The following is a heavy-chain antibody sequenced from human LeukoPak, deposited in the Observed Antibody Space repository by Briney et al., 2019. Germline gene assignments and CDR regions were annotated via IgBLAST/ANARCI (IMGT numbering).Heavy chain of an antibody. D-gene: IGHD1-14*01. CDR1: GLTFSSYG. J-gene: IGHJ4*02. V-gene: IGHV3-7*01. Sequence: GGSLRLSCVASGLTFSSYGMSWVRQAPGKGLEWVANIKQDGSDKKYVDSVKGRFTISRDNAKNSLYLQMNSLRAEDTAVYYCARVYRRYFDYWGQGTLVTVSS. CDR2: IKQDGSDK. CDR3: ARVYRRYFDY.